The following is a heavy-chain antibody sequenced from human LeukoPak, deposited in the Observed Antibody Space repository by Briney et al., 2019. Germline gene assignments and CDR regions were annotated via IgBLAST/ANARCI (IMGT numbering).Heavy chain of an antibody. CDR3: ARSYQSSFNYDFWSGYSKGAFDI. CDR2: IYTSGST. J-gene: IGHJ3*02. D-gene: IGHD3-3*01. CDR1: GGSISSGSYY. Sequence: PSQTLSLTCTVSGGSISSGSYYWSWIRQPAGKGLEWIGRIYTSGSTNYNPSLKSRVTISVDTSKNQFSLKLSSVTAADTAVYYCARSYQSSFNYDFWSGYSKGAFDIWGQGTMVTVSS. V-gene: IGHV4-61*02.